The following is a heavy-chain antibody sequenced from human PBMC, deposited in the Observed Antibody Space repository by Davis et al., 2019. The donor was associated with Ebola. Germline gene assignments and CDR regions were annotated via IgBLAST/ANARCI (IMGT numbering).Heavy chain of an antibody. J-gene: IGHJ6*02. CDR2: MNPNSGNT. V-gene: IGHV1-8*02. CDR1: GYTFTSYY. D-gene: IGHD3-3*01. CDR3: ARAALTYYDFWSGYHRPMGRGSTNYYYYGMDV. Sequence: ASVKVSCKASGYTFTSYYMHWARQATGQGLEWMGWMNPNSGNTGYAQKFQGRVTMTRNTSISTAYMELSSLRSEDTAVYYCARAALTYYDFWSGYHRPMGRGSTNYYYYGMDVWGQGTTVTVSS.